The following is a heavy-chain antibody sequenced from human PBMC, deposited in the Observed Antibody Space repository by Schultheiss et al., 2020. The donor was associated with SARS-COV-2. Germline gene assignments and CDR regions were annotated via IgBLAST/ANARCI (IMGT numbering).Heavy chain of an antibody. CDR2: INPNSGGT. V-gene: IGHV1-2*04. Sequence: SCKASGYTFTGYYMHWVRQAPGQGLEWMGWINPNSGGTNYAQKFQGWVTMTRDTSISTAYMELSRLRSDDTALYYCARALIVVVPAAMVQGGIYYYYGMDVWGQGTTVTVAS. CDR1: GYTFTGYY. J-gene: IGHJ6*02. CDR3: ARALIVVVPAAMVQGGIYYYYGMDV. D-gene: IGHD2-2*01.